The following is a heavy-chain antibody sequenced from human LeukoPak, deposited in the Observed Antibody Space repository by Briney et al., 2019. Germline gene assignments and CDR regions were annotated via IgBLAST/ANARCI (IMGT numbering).Heavy chain of an antibody. V-gene: IGHV1-8*01. CDR1: GYIFNDFD. D-gene: IGHD2-2*01. CDR2: MSPVSGIG. Sequence: VASVKVSCKASGYIFNDFDINWVRQAPGQGLEWMGWMSPVSGIGGSAQRFQGRVTLTRDTSISTAYMEVSSLRSDDTAFYYCARAPMGTAALYWGQGTLVTVSS. CDR3: ARAPMGTAALY. J-gene: IGHJ4*02.